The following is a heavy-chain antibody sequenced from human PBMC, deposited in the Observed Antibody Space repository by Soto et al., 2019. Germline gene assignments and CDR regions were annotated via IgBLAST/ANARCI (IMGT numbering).Heavy chain of an antibody. CDR1: GYTFSDYY. CDR3: ARDPYCGGDCYHFDF. CDR2: INPDGGGT. V-gene: IGHV1-46*01. J-gene: IGHJ4*02. D-gene: IGHD2-21*02. Sequence: QVQLVQSGAEVRRPGASVAVSCKAGGYTFSDYYIQWVRQAPGQGLEYMGLINPDGGGTSYAQNLRGRVTMTRDTSTSTVYMELSSLRSEDTAMYYCARDPYCGGDCYHFDFWGQGTLVTVSS.